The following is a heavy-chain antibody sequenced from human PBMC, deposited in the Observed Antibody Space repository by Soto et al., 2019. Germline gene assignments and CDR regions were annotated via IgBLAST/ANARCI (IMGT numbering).Heavy chain of an antibody. D-gene: IGHD6-19*01. V-gene: IGHV4-59*01. CDR2: IYYSGST. CDR1: GGSISSYY. J-gene: IGHJ4*02. CDR3: ARGKWLVTGYYFDY. Sequence: QVQLQESGPGLVKPSETLSLTCTVSGGSISSYYWSWIRQPPGKGLEWIGYIYYSGSTNYNPSLKSRVTISVDTSKNQFSLKLSSVTAADTAVYYCARGKWLVTGYYFDYWGQGTLVTVSS.